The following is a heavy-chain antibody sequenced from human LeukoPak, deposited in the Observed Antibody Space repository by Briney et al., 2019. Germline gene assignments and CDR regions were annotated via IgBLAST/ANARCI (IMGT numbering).Heavy chain of an antibody. Sequence: SETLSLTCAVSGYSISSGYYWGWIRQPPGKGLEWIGSIYHSGSTYYNPSLKSRVTISVDTSKNQFSLKLSSVTAADTAAYYCARHSNYDILTGYGPGGYLDYWGQGTLVTVSS. V-gene: IGHV4-38-2*01. CDR2: IYHSGST. D-gene: IGHD3-9*01. CDR1: GYSISSGYY. J-gene: IGHJ4*02. CDR3: ARHSNYDILTGYGPGGYLDY.